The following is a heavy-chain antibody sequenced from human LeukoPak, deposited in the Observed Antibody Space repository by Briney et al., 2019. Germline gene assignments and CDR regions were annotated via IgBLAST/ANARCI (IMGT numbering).Heavy chain of an antibody. CDR3: ARDGGYSNPYYYYYYYMDF. CDR2: IYYSGST. V-gene: IGHV4-39*07. Sequence: SQTLSLTCAVSGGSINNNHYYWGWIRQPPGKGLEWIGSIYYSGSTYYNPSLKSRVTISVDTSENHFSLKLSSVTAADTAVYYCARDGGYSNPYYYYYYYMDFWGKGTTVTVSS. J-gene: IGHJ6*03. CDR1: GGSINNNHYY. D-gene: IGHD4-11*01.